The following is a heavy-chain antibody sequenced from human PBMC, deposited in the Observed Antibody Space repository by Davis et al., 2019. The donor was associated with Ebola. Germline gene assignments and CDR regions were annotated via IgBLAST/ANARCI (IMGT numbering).Heavy chain of an antibody. CDR3: ARVGYSYANDY. CDR2: INHSGST. CDR1: GGSISSGGYY. V-gene: IGHV4-61*08. D-gene: IGHD5-18*01. J-gene: IGHJ4*02. Sequence: MPSETLSLTCTVTGGSISSGGYYWSWIRQPPGKGLEWIGEINHSGSTNYNPSLKSRVTISVDTSKNQFSLKLSSVTAADTAVYYCARVGYSYANDYWGQGTLVTVSS.